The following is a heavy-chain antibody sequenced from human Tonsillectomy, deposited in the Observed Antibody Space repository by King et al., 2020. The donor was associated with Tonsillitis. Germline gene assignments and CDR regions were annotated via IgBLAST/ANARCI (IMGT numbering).Heavy chain of an antibody. Sequence: VQLVESGGGVVQPGGSLRLSCAASGFTFSSYGMYWVRQAPGKGLEWVAFIRYDGNNKYYADSVKGRFTISRDNSKNTLYLQMNSLRAEDTAVYYCAKDGPEMNNWYSGAFDIWGQGTMVTVSS. CDR2: IRYDGNNK. D-gene: IGHD1-1*01. CDR1: GFTFSSYG. J-gene: IGHJ3*02. V-gene: IGHV3-30*02. CDR3: AKDGPEMNNWYSGAFDI.